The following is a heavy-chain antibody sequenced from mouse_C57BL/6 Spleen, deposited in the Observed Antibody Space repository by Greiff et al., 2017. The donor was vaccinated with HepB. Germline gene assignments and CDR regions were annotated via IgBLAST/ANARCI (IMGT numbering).Heavy chain of an antibody. D-gene: IGHD1-1*01. CDR1: GYTFTSYW. CDR3: ARKGIYGSSYFDV. Sequence: VQLQQPGAELVMPGASVKLSCKASGYTFTSYWMHWVKQRPGQGLEWIGEIDPSDSYTNYNQKFKGKSTLTVDKSSSTAYMQLSSLTSEDSAVYYCARKGIYGSSYFDVWGTGTTVTVSS. J-gene: IGHJ1*03. CDR2: IDPSDSYT. V-gene: IGHV1-69*01.